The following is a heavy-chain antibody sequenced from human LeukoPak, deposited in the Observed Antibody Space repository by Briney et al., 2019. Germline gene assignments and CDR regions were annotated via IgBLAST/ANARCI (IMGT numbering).Heavy chain of an antibody. CDR1: GFTFSSYS. J-gene: IGHJ6*02. CDR3: AKGRTYECYYGMDV. Sequence: PGGSLRLSCAASGFTFSSYSMNWVRQAPGKGLEWVSSIDTSTTYMTYADSVKGRFTISRDNARNSLYLQMNSLRAEDTAVYSCAKGRTYECYYGMDVWGQGTTVTVSS. CDR2: IDTSTTYM. D-gene: IGHD3-16*01. V-gene: IGHV3-21*04.